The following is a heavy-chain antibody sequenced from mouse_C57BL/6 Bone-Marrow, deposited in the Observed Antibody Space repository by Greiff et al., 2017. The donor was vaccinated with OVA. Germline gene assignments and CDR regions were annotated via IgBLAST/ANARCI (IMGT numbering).Heavy chain of an antibody. V-gene: IGHV1-82*01. CDR3: ARRPIYYDYYWFAC. CDR1: GYAFSSSW. J-gene: IGHJ3*01. D-gene: IGHD2-4*01. CDR2: IFPGDGDT. Sequence: VQLQQSGPELVKPGASVKISCKASGYAFSSSWMNWVKQRPGKGLEWIGRIFPGDGDTNYNGKFKGKATLTADKSSSTAYMQLSSLTSVDSAVYFGARRPIYYDYYWFACWGKGTLVTVSA.